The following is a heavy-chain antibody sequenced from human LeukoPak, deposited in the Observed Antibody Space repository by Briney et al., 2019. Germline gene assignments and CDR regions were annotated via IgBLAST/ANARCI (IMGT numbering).Heavy chain of an antibody. CDR3: ARVTTGSYYSDH. CDR2: IYTRGST. D-gene: IGHD1-26*01. J-gene: IGHJ4*02. CDR1: GVSISSFY. Sequence: SSETLSLTCTVSGVSISSFYWNWIRQPAGKGLEWIRRIYTRGSTNYNPSLKSRVTMSVDTSKNQLSLKLRSVTAADTAVYYCARVTTGSYYSDHWGQGTLVTVSS. V-gene: IGHV4-4*07.